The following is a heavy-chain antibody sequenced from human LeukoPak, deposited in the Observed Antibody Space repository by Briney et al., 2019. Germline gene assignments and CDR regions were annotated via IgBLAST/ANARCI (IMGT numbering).Heavy chain of an antibody. D-gene: IGHD1-26*01. V-gene: IGHV1-69*04. CDR2: IIPILGIA. Sequence: GASVKVSCKASGGTFSSYAISWVRQAPGQGLEWMGRIIPILGIANYAQKFQGRVTVTADKSTSTAYMELSSLRSEDTAVYYCARDMGNSGLDYWGQGTLVTVSS. CDR3: ARDMGNSGLDY. CDR1: GGTFSSYA. J-gene: IGHJ4*02.